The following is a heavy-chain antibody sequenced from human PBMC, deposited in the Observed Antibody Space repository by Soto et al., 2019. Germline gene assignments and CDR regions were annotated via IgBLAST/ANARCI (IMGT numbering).Heavy chain of an antibody. CDR1: GGSISSSSYY. Sequence: QLQLQESGPGLVKPSETLSLTCTVSGGSISSSSYYWGWIRQPPGKGLEWIGSIYYSGSTYYNPSLKSRVTISVDTSKNQFSLKLSSVTAADTAVYYCARLSGTQGAFDIWGQGTMVTVSS. D-gene: IGHD1-26*01. V-gene: IGHV4-39*01. J-gene: IGHJ3*02. CDR3: ARLSGTQGAFDI. CDR2: IYYSGST.